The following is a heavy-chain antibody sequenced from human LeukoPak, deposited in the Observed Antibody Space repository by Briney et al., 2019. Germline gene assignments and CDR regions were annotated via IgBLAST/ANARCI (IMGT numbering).Heavy chain of an antibody. D-gene: IGHD6-13*01. Sequence: SETLSLTCTVSGGSISSYYWSWIRQPAGKGLEWIGRIYTSGSTNYNPSLKSRVTMSVDTSKNQFSLKLSSVTAADTAVYYCARDRGIAAAGAFDYWGQGTLVTVSS. CDR1: GGSISSYY. J-gene: IGHJ4*02. V-gene: IGHV4-4*07. CDR3: ARDRGIAAAGAFDY. CDR2: IYTSGST.